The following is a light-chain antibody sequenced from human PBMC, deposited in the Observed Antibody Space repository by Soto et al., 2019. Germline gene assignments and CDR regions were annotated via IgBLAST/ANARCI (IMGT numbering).Light chain of an antibody. CDR2: GAS. J-gene: IGKJ5*01. V-gene: IGKV1-39*01. CDR1: QDISNS. Sequence: IQMTQSPSSLSASVGDRVTITCQASQDISNSLNWYQQKPGKPPKVLIYGASTLQGGVPSRFSGGGSGTEFTLTISSLQPEDFATYYCQQSYNIPPITFGQGTRLEI. CDR3: QQSYNIPPIT.